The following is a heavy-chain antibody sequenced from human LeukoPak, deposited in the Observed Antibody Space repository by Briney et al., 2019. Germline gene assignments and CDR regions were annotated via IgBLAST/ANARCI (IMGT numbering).Heavy chain of an antibody. Sequence: GASVKVSCKASGYTFTRYYIHWVRQAPGQGLEWMGIINPSGGSTSYAQKFHGRVTLTTDTSTSTAYMELRSLGSDDTAVYYCVRGGSSSGYDYWGQGTLVTVSS. CDR2: INPSGGST. CDR1: GYTFTRYY. D-gene: IGHD3-22*01. CDR3: VRGGSSSGYDY. V-gene: IGHV1-46*01. J-gene: IGHJ4*02.